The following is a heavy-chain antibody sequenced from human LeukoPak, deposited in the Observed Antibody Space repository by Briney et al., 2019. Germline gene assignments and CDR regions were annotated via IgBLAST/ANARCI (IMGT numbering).Heavy chain of an antibody. Sequence: ASVKVSFKASGYIFSDYAIQWVRQAPGQGLEWMGWINAGNGKTKYSQKFQGRVTITRETSASTAYVELSGLRSEDTAVYYCARARWTSTVTTYYLDYWGQGTLVTVSS. CDR2: INAGNGKT. CDR1: GYIFSDYA. J-gene: IGHJ4*02. CDR3: ARARWTSTVTTYYLDY. V-gene: IGHV1-3*01. D-gene: IGHD4-17*01.